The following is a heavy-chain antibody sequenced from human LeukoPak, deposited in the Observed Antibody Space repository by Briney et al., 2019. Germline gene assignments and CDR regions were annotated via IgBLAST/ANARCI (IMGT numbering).Heavy chain of an antibody. Sequence: PSGTLSLTCGVSGGSITSTNYWTWVRQPPGKGLEWIGEVNLQGSTNYNPSLMGRVAISVDMSENHISLQLTSVTAADTAVYYCARGQRRLQDYWGQGTLVTVSS. J-gene: IGHJ4*02. CDR2: VNLQGST. CDR1: GGSITSTNY. V-gene: IGHV4-4*02. CDR3: ARGQRRLQDY.